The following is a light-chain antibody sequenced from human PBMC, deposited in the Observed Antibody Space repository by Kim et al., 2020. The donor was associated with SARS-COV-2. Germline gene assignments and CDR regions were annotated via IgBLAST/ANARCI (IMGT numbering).Light chain of an antibody. J-gene: IGLJ2*01. V-gene: IGLV1-44*01. CDR2: CNK. CDR1: SSNIGTNT. Sequence: GQRITISCSASSSNIGTNTVNWCQQLPGTAPNLLIYCNKRRPSGVPARFAGSKSGTSASLAISGLQSEDEADYYCATWDDSLDGWGFGVGPTLTVL. CDR3: ATWDDSLDGWG.